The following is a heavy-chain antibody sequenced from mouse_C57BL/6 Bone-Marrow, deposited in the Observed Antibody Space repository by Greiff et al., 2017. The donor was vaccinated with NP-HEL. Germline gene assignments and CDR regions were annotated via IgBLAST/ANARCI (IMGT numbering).Heavy chain of an antibody. CDR1: GFTFSSYA. J-gene: IGHJ3*01. Sequence: EVQGVESGEGLVKPGGSLKLSCAASGFTFSSYALSWVRQTPEKRLEWVAYISSGGDYIYYADTVKGRFTISRDNARNTLYLQMSSLKSEDTAMYYCTRDGGRQLRLRFAYWGQGTLVTVSA. CDR2: ISSGGDYI. V-gene: IGHV5-9-1*02. D-gene: IGHD3-2*02. CDR3: TRDGGRQLRLRFAY.